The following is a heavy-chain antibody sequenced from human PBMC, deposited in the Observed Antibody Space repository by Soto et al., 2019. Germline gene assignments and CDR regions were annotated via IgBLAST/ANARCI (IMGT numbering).Heavy chain of an antibody. J-gene: IGHJ6*02. CDR2: IGTAGDT. V-gene: IGHV3-13*01. Sequence: AGSLRLSCAASGFTFSSYDMHWVRQATGKGLEWVSAIGTAGDTYYPGSVKGRFTISRENAKNSLYLQMNSLRAEDTAVYYCAREGHDYYYYYYGMDAWGQGTTVTVSS. CDR3: AREGHDYYYYYYGMDA. CDR1: GFTFSSYD. D-gene: IGHD4-17*01.